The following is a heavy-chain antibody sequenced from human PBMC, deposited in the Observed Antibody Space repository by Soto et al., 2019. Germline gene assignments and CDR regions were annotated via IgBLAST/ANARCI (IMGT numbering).Heavy chain of an antibody. CDR2: INHSGST. V-gene: IGHV4-34*01. Sequence: SETLSLTCAVYGGSFSGYYWSWIRQPPGKGLEWIGEINHSGSTNYNPSLKSRVTISVDTSKNQFSLKLSSVTAADTAVYYCARGGSSGYYLGYYYYGMDVWGQGTTVTVSS. D-gene: IGHD3-22*01. CDR3: ARGGSSGYYLGYYYYGMDV. CDR1: GGSFSGYY. J-gene: IGHJ6*02.